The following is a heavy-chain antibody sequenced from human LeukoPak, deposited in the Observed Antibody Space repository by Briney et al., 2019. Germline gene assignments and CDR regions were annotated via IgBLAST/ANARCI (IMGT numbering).Heavy chain of an antibody. CDR3: AKINNDDDY. J-gene: IGHJ4*02. CDR1: GFTFTTFG. CDR2: ISPDGNIE. V-gene: IGHV3-30*18. D-gene: IGHD1/OR15-1a*01. Sequence: GGSLRLSCAASGFTFTTFGIHWVRQAPGKGLEWVAAISPDGNIEYYTDSVKGRFTISRDNSKNMIYLQMNSLRGEDSAVYYCAKINNDDDYWGQGPLVTVSS.